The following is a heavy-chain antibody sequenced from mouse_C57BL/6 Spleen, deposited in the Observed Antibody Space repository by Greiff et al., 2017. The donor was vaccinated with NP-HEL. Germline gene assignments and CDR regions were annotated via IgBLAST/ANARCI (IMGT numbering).Heavy chain of an antibody. J-gene: IGHJ4*01. CDR2: IYPRDGST. V-gene: IGHV1-85*01. Sequence: QVTLKESGPELVKPGASVKLSCKASGYTFTSYDINWVKQRPGQGLEWIGWIYPRDGSTKYNEKFKGKATLTVDTSSSTAYMELHSLTSEDSAVYFCARDLEYYYGSSYKDYAMDYWGQGTSVTVSS. D-gene: IGHD1-1*01. CDR3: ARDLEYYYGSSYKDYAMDY. CDR1: GYTFTSYD.